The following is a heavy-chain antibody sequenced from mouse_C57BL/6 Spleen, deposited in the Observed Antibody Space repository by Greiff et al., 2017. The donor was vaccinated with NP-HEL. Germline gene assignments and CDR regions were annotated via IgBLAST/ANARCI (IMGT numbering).Heavy chain of an antibody. Sequence: VQLQQSGPELVKPGASVKISCKASGYAFSSSWMNWVKQRPGKGLEWIGRIYPGDGDTNYNGKFKGKVTLTADKSSSTAYMQLSSLTSEDSAVYFCARDYGSSYEYFDVWGTGTTVTVSS. V-gene: IGHV1-82*01. CDR2: IYPGDGDT. J-gene: IGHJ1*03. CDR1: GYAFSSSW. CDR3: ARDYGSSYEYFDV. D-gene: IGHD1-1*01.